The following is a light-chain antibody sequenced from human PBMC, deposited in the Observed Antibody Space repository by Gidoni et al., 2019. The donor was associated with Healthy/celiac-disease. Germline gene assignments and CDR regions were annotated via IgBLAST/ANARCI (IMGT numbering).Light chain of an antibody. CDR1: QSVSSN. Sequence: EIVIPHSPATLSLSPGERATRSCRSSQSVSSNLPWYQQKPGQAPRPLIYGASTRATVIPARFSGRSSGTEFTLTSSRLQYEDFAGYYCQQYNNWPRTFGQGTKVEIK. CDR2: GAS. J-gene: IGKJ1*01. CDR3: QQYNNWPRT. V-gene: IGKV3-15*01.